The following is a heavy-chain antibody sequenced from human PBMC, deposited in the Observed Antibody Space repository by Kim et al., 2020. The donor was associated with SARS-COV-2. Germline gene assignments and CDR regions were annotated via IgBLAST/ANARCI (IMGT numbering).Heavy chain of an antibody. D-gene: IGHD6-19*01. J-gene: IGHJ6*02. CDR2: ISYDGSNK. CDR3: LCGWYQYYYYGMDV. Sequence: GGSLRLSCAASGFTFSSYGMHWVRQAPGKGLEWVAVISYDGSNKYYADSVKGRFTISRDNSKNTLYLQMNSLRAEDTAVYYCLCGWYQYYYYGMDVWGQGTTVTVSS. CDR1: GFTFSSYG. V-gene: IGHV3-30*03.